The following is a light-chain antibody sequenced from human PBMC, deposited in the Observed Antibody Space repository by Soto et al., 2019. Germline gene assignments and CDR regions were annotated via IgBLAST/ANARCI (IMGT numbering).Light chain of an antibody. CDR2: LEGSGSY. V-gene: IGLV4-60*02. CDR3: ETWDTNTWV. Sequence: QLVLTQSSSASASLGSSVKLTCTLSSEHSSYIIAWHQQQPGKAPRYLMKLEGSGSYNKGSGVPDRFSGSSSGADRYLTISNLQFEDEADYYCETWDTNTWVFGGGTKLTVL. J-gene: IGLJ3*02. CDR1: SEHSSYI.